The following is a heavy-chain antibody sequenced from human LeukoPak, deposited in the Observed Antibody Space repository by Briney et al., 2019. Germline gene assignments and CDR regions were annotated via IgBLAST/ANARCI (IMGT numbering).Heavy chain of an antibody. Sequence: PGGSLRLSCAASGFTFSSYSMNWVRQAPGKGLEWVSSISSSSSYIYYAGSVKGRFTISRDNAKNSLYLQMNSLRAEDTAVYYCARVRGVVVPAAMGVDYYYYMDVWGKGTTVTVSS. V-gene: IGHV3-21*01. CDR1: GFTFSSYS. D-gene: IGHD2-2*01. CDR3: ARVRGVVVPAAMGVDYYYYMDV. CDR2: ISSSSSYI. J-gene: IGHJ6*03.